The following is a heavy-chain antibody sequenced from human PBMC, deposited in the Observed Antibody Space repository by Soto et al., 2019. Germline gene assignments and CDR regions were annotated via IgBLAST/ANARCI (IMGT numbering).Heavy chain of an antibody. D-gene: IGHD2-15*01. CDR1: GFSLSSTGVG. Sequence: QITVKESGPTLVKPTQTLTLTCTFSGFSLSSTGVGVAWIRQPPGKALEWLALIYWDDDERYRPSLRSRLTIXKXNSKNPVVLTMTNVDPVDTATYFCTHKGGRGAGMDVWGQGTTVTVSS. CDR2: IYWDDDE. J-gene: IGHJ6*02. V-gene: IGHV2-5*02. CDR3: THKGGRGAGMDV.